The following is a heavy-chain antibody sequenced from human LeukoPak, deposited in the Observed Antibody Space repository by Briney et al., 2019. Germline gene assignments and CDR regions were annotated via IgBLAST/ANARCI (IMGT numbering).Heavy chain of an antibody. D-gene: IGHD3-10*01. Sequence: SETLSLTCTVSGVSISSSSYYWGWLRQPPGKGLEWIGSIYYSGSTYYNPSLKSRVTISVDTSKTQFSLKLSSVTAADTAVYYCARDLGSLTMIRVPKGPFDYWGQGTLVTVSS. CDR1: GVSISSSSYY. V-gene: IGHV4-39*07. CDR2: IYYSGST. J-gene: IGHJ4*02. CDR3: ARDLGSLTMIRVPKGPFDY.